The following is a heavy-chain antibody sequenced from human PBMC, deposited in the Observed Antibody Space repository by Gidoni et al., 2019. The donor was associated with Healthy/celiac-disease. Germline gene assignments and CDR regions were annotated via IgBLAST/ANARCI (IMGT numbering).Heavy chain of an antibody. V-gene: IGHV3-7*01. CDR1: GFTFSSYW. CDR3: ARRYLYYYDSSGYYFNDY. D-gene: IGHD3-22*01. CDR2: IKQDGSEK. Sequence: EVQLVESGGGLVQPGGSLRLSCAASGFTFSSYWMSWVRQAPGKGLEWVANIKQDGSEKYYVDSVKGRFTISRDNAKNSLYLQMNSLRAEDTAVYYCARRYLYYYDSSGYYFNDYWGQGTLVTVSS. J-gene: IGHJ4*02.